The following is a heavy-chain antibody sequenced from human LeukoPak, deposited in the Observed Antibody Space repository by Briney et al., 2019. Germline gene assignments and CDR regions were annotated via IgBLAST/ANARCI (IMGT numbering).Heavy chain of an antibody. V-gene: IGHV3-7*03. J-gene: IGHJ4*02. Sequence: PGGSLRLSCAASGFTFSSYWMSWVRQAPGKGLEWVANIKQDGSEKYYVDSVKGRFTISRDNAKNSLYLQMNSLRAEDTAVYYCARGARGYSYGENIDYWGQGTLVTVSS. D-gene: IGHD5-18*01. CDR1: GFTFSSYW. CDR3: ARGARGYSYGENIDY. CDR2: IKQDGSEK.